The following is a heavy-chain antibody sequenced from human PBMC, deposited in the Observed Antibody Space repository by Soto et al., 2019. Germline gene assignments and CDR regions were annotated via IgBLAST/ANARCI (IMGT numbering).Heavy chain of an antibody. J-gene: IGHJ5*02. Sequence: ASVKVSCQASGYTFTDYYLHWVRQAPGQGLEWMGWINPNGGATNYAQKFQGRVTMTRDTSISTAYMELSSLRSDDTAVYFCARDIGDYYDNSGTPYNCFDPWGQGTLVTVSS. CDR2: INPNGGAT. CDR1: GYTFTDYY. V-gene: IGHV1-2*02. CDR3: ARDIGDYYDNSGTPYNCFDP. D-gene: IGHD3-22*01.